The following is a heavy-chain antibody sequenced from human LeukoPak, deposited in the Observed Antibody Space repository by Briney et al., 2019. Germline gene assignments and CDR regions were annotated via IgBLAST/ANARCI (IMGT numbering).Heavy chain of an antibody. CDR1: GFTFSSYA. CDR2: SSGSGGST. D-gene: IGHD2-2*01. Sequence: PGGSLRLSCVASGFTFSSYAMSWVRQAPRKGPEWVSASSGSGGSTYYADSVKGRFTISRDNSKNTLYLQMNSLRAEDTAVYYCAKLPREYCSSTSCPNWFDPWGQGTLVTVSS. V-gene: IGHV3-23*01. J-gene: IGHJ5*02. CDR3: AKLPREYCSSTSCPNWFDP.